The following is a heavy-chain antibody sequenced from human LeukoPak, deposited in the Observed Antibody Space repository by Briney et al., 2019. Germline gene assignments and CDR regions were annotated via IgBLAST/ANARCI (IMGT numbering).Heavy chain of an antibody. D-gene: IGHD2-2*01. CDR1: GDSISSGDYY. Sequence: SQTLSLTCTVSGDSISSGDYYWSWIRQPPGKDLEWIGYIYHSGSRYYNPSLKSRVTISVDTSKNQFSLKLSSVTAADTAVYYCAREGGYCSSTSCSFDYWGRGTLVTVSS. CDR3: AREGGYCSSTSCSFDY. J-gene: IGHJ4*02. V-gene: IGHV4-30-4*01. CDR2: IYHSGSR.